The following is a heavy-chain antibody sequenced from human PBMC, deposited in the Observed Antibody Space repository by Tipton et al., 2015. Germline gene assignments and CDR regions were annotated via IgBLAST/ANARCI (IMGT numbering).Heavy chain of an antibody. J-gene: IGHJ4*02. Sequence: TLSLTCTVSGDSINYYYWSWIRQPPGKGLEWIGYIYYSGSTNYNPSLKSRVTISVDTSRNQFSLYLTSVTAADTAVYYCARGRAGGSGFPYYFDSWGQGTLVTVSS. D-gene: IGHD3-22*01. CDR3: ARGRAGGSGFPYYFDS. V-gene: IGHV4-59*01. CDR2: IYYSGST. CDR1: GDSINYYY.